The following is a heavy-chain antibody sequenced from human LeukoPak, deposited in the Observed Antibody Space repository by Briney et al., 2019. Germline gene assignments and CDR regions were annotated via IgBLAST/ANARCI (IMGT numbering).Heavy chain of an antibody. Sequence: GGSLRLSCAASGFSFSNAWMNWLRQAPGKGLEWVGRIYSKTDGGTTEYAAPVNGRFTISRDDSTYTLYLQMHSLETEDTALYYCARGSNSYGSSAFDSWGQGTLVTVSS. V-gene: IGHV3-15*01. CDR3: ARGSNSYGSSAFDS. D-gene: IGHD4-23*01. CDR2: IYSKTDGGTT. J-gene: IGHJ4*02. CDR1: GFSFSNAW.